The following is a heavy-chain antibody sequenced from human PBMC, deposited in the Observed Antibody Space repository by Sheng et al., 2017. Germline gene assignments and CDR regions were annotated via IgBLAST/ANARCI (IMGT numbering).Heavy chain of an antibody. CDR1: GDSISSGGYY. D-gene: IGHD3-10*01. Sequence: QVQLQESGPGLVKPSQTLSLTCAVSGDSISSGGYYWSWIRQHPGKGLEWIGYIYYSGNTNYNPSLKSRVTISVDMSKNQFSLKLSSMTAADTAVYFCARSVVSMVRGIRYFDNWGQGTQVTVS. CDR3: ARSVVSMVRGIRYFDN. CDR2: IYYSGNT. J-gene: IGHJ4*02. V-gene: IGHV4-31*11.